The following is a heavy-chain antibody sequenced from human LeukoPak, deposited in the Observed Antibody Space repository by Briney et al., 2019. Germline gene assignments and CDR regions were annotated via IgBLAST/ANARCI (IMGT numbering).Heavy chain of an antibody. V-gene: IGHV1-2*02. Sequence: PGASVKVSCKASGYTFTGYYMHWVRQAPGQGLEWMGWINPNSGGTNYAQKFQGRVTMTTDTSTSTAYMELRSLRSDDTAVYYCSVGWGSYRYTLPYYYYGMDVWGQGTTVTVSS. D-gene: IGHD3-16*02. CDR2: INPNSGGT. CDR1: GYTFTGYY. J-gene: IGHJ6*02. CDR3: SVGWGSYRYTLPYYYYGMDV.